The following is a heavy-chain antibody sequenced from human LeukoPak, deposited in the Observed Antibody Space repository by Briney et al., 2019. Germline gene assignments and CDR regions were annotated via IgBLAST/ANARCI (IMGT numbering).Heavy chain of an antibody. CDR3: ASMAYGGNRFDY. CDR2: IYDSETT. J-gene: IGHJ4*02. V-gene: IGHV4-39*01. Sequence: PSETLSLTCTVSGGSISTSSYYWGWIRQPPGKGLDWIGSIYDSETTYYNPSLKSRVTISVDTSKYQFSLRLSSMTAADTAVSYCASMAYGGNRFDYWGQGTLVTVAP. CDR1: GGSISTSSYY. D-gene: IGHD4-23*01.